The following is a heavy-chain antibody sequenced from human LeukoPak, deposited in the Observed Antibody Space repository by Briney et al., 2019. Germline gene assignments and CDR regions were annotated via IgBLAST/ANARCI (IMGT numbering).Heavy chain of an antibody. CDR2: ITGSGVST. Sequence: GGSLRLSCAASGFTFSSYAMSWVRQAPGKGLEWVSNITGSGVSTYYAHSVRGRFTISKDNSKNTLSLQMNSLRAEDTAVYYCARRVYYYGRSVYYYFDYWGQGTLVTVSS. V-gene: IGHV3-23*01. D-gene: IGHD3-22*01. CDR3: ARRVYYYGRSVYYYFDY. J-gene: IGHJ4*02. CDR1: GFTFSSYA.